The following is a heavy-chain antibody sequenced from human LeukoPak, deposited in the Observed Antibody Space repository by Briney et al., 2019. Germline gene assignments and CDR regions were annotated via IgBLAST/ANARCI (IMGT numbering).Heavy chain of an antibody. CDR2: IKQDGSEK. CDR1: GFTFNSHW. D-gene: IGHD5-12*01. V-gene: IGHV3-7*05. J-gene: IGHJ4*02. CDR3: ARGLSGYATYFDY. Sequence: PGGPLRLSCAVSGFTFNSHWMSWVRQAPGKGLEWVANIKQDGSEKSYVDSVKGRFTISRDKANKSLYLQMNSLRADDTAVYYCARGLSGYATYFDYWGQGTLVTVSS.